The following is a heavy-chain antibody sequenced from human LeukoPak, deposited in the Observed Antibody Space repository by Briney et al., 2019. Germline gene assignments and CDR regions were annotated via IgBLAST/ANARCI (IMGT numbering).Heavy chain of an antibody. V-gene: IGHV4-34*01. J-gene: IGHJ4*02. D-gene: IGHD3-22*01. CDR3: ARTGTDSSGYYPDGLDY. CDR1: GGSFSGYY. CDR2: INHSGST. Sequence: PSETLSLTCAVYGGSFSGYYWSWIRQPPGKGLEWIGEINHSGSTNYNPSLKSRVTISVDTSKNQFSLKLSSVTAADTAVYYCARTGTDSSGYYPDGLDYWGQGTLVTVSS.